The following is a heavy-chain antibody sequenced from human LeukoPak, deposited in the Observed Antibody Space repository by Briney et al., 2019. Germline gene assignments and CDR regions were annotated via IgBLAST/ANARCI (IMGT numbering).Heavy chain of an antibody. CDR2: ISGSGGST. Sequence: GGSLRLSCAASGFTFSSYAMSWVRQAPGKGLEWVSAISGSGGSTCYADSVKGRFTISRDNSKNTLYLQMNILRAEDTAVYYCAKSPSMVRGVTVDYWGQGTLVTVSS. CDR1: GFTFSSYA. D-gene: IGHD3-10*01. V-gene: IGHV3-23*01. J-gene: IGHJ4*02. CDR3: AKSPSMVRGVTVDY.